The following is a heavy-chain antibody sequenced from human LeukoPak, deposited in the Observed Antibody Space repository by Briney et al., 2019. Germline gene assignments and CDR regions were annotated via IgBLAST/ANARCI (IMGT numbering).Heavy chain of an antibody. V-gene: IGHV1-8*03. J-gene: IGHJ6*03. CDR2: MNPNSGNT. CDR3: AKGKGGRQHADYNNYMDV. Sequence: ASVKVSCKASGYTFTSYDINWVRQATGQGLEWMGWMNPNSGNTGYAQKFQGRVTITRNTSISTAYMELSSLRSEDTAVYYCAKGKGGRQHADYNNYMDVWGKGTTVTVSS. D-gene: IGHD3-16*01. CDR1: GYTFTSYD.